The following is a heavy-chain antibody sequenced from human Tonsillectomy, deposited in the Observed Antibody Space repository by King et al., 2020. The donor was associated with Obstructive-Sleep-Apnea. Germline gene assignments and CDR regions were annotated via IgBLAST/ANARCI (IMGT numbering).Heavy chain of an antibody. CDR1: GYSTSSGHY. D-gene: IGHD3-9*01. CDR2: IYHSGSI. J-gene: IGHJ4*02. CDR3: ARDGLYFDWLLAALDY. Sequence: QLQESGPGLVKPSETLSLTCTVSGYSTSSGHYWGWIRQPPGKGLEWIGSIYHSGSIYANPSLKSRVTILLDTSKNQFSLKLRSVTAADTAVYYCARDGLYFDWLLAALDYWGQGILVTVSS. V-gene: IGHV4-38-2*02.